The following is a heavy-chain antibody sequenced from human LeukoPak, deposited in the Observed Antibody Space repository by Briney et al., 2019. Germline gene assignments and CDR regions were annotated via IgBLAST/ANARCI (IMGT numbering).Heavy chain of an antibody. Sequence: SETLSLTCTVSGASISSYYWSWIRQPPGKGLEWVGYIYYSGSTNYNPSLKSRVTISVDTSKNQFSLKLSSVTAADTAVYYCARGSHCTNGVCPYYYYYMDVWGKGTTVTVSS. D-gene: IGHD2-8*01. CDR1: GASISSYY. V-gene: IGHV4-59*01. CDR3: ARGSHCTNGVCPYYYYYMDV. J-gene: IGHJ6*03. CDR2: IYYSGST.